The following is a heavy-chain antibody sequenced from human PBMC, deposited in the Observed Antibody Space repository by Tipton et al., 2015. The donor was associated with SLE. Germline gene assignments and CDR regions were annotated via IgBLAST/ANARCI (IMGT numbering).Heavy chain of an antibody. Sequence: SLRLSCAASGFTFSSYSMNWVRQAPGKGLEWVSSISSSSSYIYYADSVKGRFTISRDNAKNSLYLQMNSLRAEDTAVYYCARDRGGSCPDRDVWGQGTTLTVSS. V-gene: IGHV3-21*03. D-gene: IGHD2-15*01. J-gene: IGHJ6*02. CDR2: ISSSSSYI. CDR3: ARDRGGSCPDRDV. CDR1: GFTFSSYS.